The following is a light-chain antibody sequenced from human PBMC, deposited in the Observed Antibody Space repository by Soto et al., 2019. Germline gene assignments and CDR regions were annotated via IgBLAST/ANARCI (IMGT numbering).Light chain of an antibody. CDR2: DVS. CDR1: SSDVGGYNY. Sequence: QSALTQPASVSGSPGQSITISCTGTSSDVGGYNYVSWYQQHRGKAPKLMIYDVSNRPSGVSKRFSGSKSGNTASLNISGLQAEDEADYYCSSYTSSSTSGFGGGTKLTVL. J-gene: IGLJ2*01. V-gene: IGLV2-14*01. CDR3: SSYTSSSTSG.